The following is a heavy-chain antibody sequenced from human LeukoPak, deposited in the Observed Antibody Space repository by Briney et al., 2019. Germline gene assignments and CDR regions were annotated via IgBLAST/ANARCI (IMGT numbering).Heavy chain of an antibody. CDR3: ARVDYYGSGSYGNFDY. CDR1: GGTFSSYA. Sequence: ASVKVSCKASGGTFSSYAISWVRQAPGQGLEWMGGIIPIFGTANYAQKFQGRVTITADESTSTAYMELSSLRSEDTAVYYCARVDYYGSGSYGNFDYWGQGTLVTVSS. D-gene: IGHD3-10*01. CDR2: IIPIFGTA. J-gene: IGHJ4*02. V-gene: IGHV1-69*13.